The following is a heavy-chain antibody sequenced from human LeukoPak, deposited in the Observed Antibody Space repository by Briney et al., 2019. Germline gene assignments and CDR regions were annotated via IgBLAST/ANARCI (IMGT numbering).Heavy chain of an antibody. CDR1: GFTFSSYA. CDR3: ARWGSSWYKLGYGMDV. J-gene: IGHJ6*02. V-gene: IGHV3-30-3*01. CDR2: ISSDGSDR. D-gene: IGHD6-13*01. Sequence: GRSLRLSCTASGFTFSSYAIHWVRQAPGKGLEWVAVISSDGSDRYYADSVKGRFTISRDNSKNTLSLQMNSLRAEDTALYYCARWGSSWYKLGYGMDVWGQGTTVTVSS.